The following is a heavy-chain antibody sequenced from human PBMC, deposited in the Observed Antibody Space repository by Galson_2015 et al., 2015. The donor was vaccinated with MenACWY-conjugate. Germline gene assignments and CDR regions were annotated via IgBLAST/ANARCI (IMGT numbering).Heavy chain of an antibody. CDR2: IYYSGST. CDR3: ASHYYDSSGYCAWFDP. Sequence: SETLSLTCTVSGGSISSSSYYWGWIRQPPGKGLEWIGSIYYSGSTYYNPSLKSRVTISVDTSKNQFSLKLSSVTAADTAVYYCASHYYDSSGYCAWFDPWGQGTLVTVSS. D-gene: IGHD3-22*01. J-gene: IGHJ5*02. V-gene: IGHV4-39*01. CDR1: GGSISSSSYY.